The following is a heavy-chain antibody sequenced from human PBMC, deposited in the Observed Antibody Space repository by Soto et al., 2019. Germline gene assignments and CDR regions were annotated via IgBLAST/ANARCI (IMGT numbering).Heavy chain of an antibody. D-gene: IGHD3-3*01. CDR2: MNPNSGNA. V-gene: IGHV1-8*01. J-gene: IGHJ6*02. Sequence: ASVKVSCKASGYTFTSYDINWVRQATGQGLEWMRWMNPNSGNAGYAQKFQGRVTMTRNTSISTAYMELSSLRSEDTAVYYCARASRRITIFGVSHYYYGMDVWGQGTTVTVSS. CDR1: GYTFTSYD. CDR3: ARASRRITIFGVSHYYYGMDV.